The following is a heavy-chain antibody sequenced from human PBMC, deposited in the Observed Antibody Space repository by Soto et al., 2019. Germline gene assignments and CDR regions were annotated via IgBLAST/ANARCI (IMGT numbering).Heavy chain of an antibody. CDR1: GATFNDYT. J-gene: IGHJ6*03. D-gene: IGHD2-15*01. CDR2: VIPLLDAS. V-gene: IGHV1-69*08. CDR3: ANGKSQMTQDRMGFYYYMDV. Sequence: QVQLVQSGAEVKKPGSSVRISCAASGATFNDYTFTWVRRAPGQGLEWMGRVIPLLDASNYAEKFQDRVTINADRSTNTVYIELSGLKSEDSAIYYCANGKSQMTQDRMGFYYYMDVWGKGTTVTVSS.